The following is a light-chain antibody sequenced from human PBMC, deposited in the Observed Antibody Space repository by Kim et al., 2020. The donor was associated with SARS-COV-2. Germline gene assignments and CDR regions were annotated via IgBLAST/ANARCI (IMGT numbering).Light chain of an antibody. J-gene: IGKJ1*01. Sequence: TVLTQSPATLSVSPGERATLSCRASQSLSSNLAWYHQKPGQAPRLLIFGASTRATGIPARFSGSGFGTEFTLTISSLQSEDFGVYYCQQYNVWPRTFGQGTKVEIK. CDR1: QSLSSN. V-gene: IGKV3-15*01. CDR2: GAS. CDR3: QQYNVWPRT.